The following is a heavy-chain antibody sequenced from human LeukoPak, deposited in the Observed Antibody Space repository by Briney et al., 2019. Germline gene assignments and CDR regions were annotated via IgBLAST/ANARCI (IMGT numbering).Heavy chain of an antibody. V-gene: IGHV3-9*01. CDR3: AKDCLRLGYYYYGMDV. CDR1: GFTFSSYG. CDR2: ISWNSGSI. D-gene: IGHD3-16*01. Sequence: PGGSLRLSCAASGFTFSSYGMHWVRQAPGKGLEWVSGISWNSGSIGYADSVKGRFTISRDNAKNSLYLQMNSLRAEDTALYYCAKDCLRLGYYYYGMDVWGQGTTVTVSS. J-gene: IGHJ6*02.